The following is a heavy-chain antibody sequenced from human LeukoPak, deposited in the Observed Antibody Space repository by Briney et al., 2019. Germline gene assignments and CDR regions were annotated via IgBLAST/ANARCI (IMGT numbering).Heavy chain of an antibody. CDR3: ARVKIVVVPAAKYWYFDL. CDR2: IYHSGST. J-gene: IGHJ2*01. D-gene: IGHD2-2*01. Sequence: SETLSLTCAVSGGSISSGGYSWSWIRQPPGKGLEWIGYIYHSGSTYYNPSLKSRVTISVDGSKNQFSLKLSSVTAADTAVYYCARVKIVVVPAAKYWYFDLWGRGTLVTVSS. CDR1: GGSISSGGYS. V-gene: IGHV4-30-2*01.